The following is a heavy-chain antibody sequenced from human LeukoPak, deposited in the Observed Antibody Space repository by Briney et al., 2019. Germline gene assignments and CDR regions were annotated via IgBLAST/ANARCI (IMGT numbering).Heavy chain of an antibody. Sequence: SETLSLTCTVSGGSINAFDWSWIRQPPGKGLEWIAYVRANGENNYNPSLKSRVAISLDTANSQISLRLNFVTAADTAIYCCARQPANTAAFDVWGQGTMVTVSS. D-gene: IGHD5-18*01. V-gene: IGHV4-4*08. J-gene: IGHJ3*01. CDR1: GGSINAFD. CDR2: VRANGEN. CDR3: ARQPANTAAFDV.